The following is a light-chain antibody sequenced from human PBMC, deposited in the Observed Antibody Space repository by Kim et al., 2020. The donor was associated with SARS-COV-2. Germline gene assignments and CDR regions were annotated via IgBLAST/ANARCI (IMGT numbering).Light chain of an antibody. CDR3: GTWDDYLDGWV. J-gene: IGLJ3*02. CDR2: EKD. CDR1: GVNIGRNP. V-gene: IGLV1-44*01. Sequence: GQRVSISCSGTGVNIGRNPGRWFQQFPGTGPKLIMHEKDQGPSGVPDRLSGSMSCTSASLAISGLQPEDGGDYYCGTWDDYLDGWVFGGGTKVTVL.